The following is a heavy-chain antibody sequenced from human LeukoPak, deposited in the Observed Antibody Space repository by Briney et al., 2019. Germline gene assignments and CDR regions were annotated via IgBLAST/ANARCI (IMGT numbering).Heavy chain of an antibody. CDR2: IKRDGSEK. CDR1: GFTFSLYW. J-gene: IGHJ4*02. Sequence: GGSLRLSCAASGFTFSLYWMTWVRQPPGKGLEWVANIKRDGSEKYYLDSVKGRFTISKDNVKNSLYLQMNDLRADDTAVYYCARDFGGYSYGYDYWGQGALVTVSS. CDR3: ARDFGGYSYGYDY. V-gene: IGHV3-7*01. D-gene: IGHD5-18*01.